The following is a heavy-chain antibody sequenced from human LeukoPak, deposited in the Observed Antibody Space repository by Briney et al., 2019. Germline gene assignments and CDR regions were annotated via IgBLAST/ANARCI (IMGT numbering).Heavy chain of an antibody. D-gene: IGHD3-22*01. Sequence: SQTLSLTCTVSGGSISSGGYYWSWIRQHPGKGLEGIGYIYYSGSTYYNPSLKSRVTISVDTSKNQFSLKLSSVTAADTAVYYCNYYDSSGYYDAFDIWGQGTMATVSS. V-gene: IGHV4-31*03. CDR1: GGSISSGGYY. CDR2: IYYSGST. CDR3: NYYDSSGYYDAFDI. J-gene: IGHJ3*02.